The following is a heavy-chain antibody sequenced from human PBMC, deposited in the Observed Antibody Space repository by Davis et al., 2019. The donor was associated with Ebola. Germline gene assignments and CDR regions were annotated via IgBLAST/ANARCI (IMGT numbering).Heavy chain of an antibody. CDR2: INQGGSVK. D-gene: IGHD3-16*01. J-gene: IGHJ4*02. CDR1: VLSVSTYW. CDR3: GRLNELHGSAYRDY. Sequence: PGGSLRLSCAASVLSVSTYWMSWVRQTPDKGLEFVANINQGGSVKNYVDSVKGRFTISRDNAKNSLFLQLNSLRADDTAVYYCGRLNELHGSAYRDYWGQGTLVTVSS. V-gene: IGHV3-7*01.